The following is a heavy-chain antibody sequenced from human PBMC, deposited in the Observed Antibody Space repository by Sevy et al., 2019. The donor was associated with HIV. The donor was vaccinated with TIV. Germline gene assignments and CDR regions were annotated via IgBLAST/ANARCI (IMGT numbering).Heavy chain of an antibody. CDR1: GFSFSSYR. Sequence: GGSLRLSCVASGFSFSSYRMNWVRQAPGKGLEWVSSISSTSDFKYYADSVQGRFTIARDNAEKSLYLQMSSLRVEDTAVYYCAREVGYSSVCLDPWGQGTLVTVSS. CDR3: AREVGYSSVCLDP. V-gene: IGHV3-21*01. D-gene: IGHD6-25*01. J-gene: IGHJ5*02. CDR2: ISSTSDFK.